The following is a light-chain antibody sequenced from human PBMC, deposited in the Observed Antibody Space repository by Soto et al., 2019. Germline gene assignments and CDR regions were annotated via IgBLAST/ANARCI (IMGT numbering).Light chain of an antibody. V-gene: IGLV2-14*01. CDR3: SSYTSSSTYV. CDR1: SSDVGCYNY. Sequence: QLVLTQPASVSGSPGQSITISCTGTSSDVGCYNYVSWYQQHPGKAPKLMIYEVSNRPSGVSNRFSGSKSGNTASLTISGLQAEDEADYYCSSYTSSSTYVFGTGTKLTVL. J-gene: IGLJ1*01. CDR2: EVS.